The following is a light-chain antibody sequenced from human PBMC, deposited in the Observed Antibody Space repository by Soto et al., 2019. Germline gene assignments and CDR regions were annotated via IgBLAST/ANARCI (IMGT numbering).Light chain of an antibody. CDR2: RTS. J-gene: IGKJ4*01. V-gene: IGKV3-15*01. Sequence: EIVMTQSPATLSVSQGETATLSCRASESISNNLAWYQQNPGQAPRLVIYRTSIRATGVTARFSGSGSGTDFTLSICRLQSEDLAIFYCQQYRDWPLTFGGGTNVEL. CDR3: QQYRDWPLT. CDR1: ESISNN.